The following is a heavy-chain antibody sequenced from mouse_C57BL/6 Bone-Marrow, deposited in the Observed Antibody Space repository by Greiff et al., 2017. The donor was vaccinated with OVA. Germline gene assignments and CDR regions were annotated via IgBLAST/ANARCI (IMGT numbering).Heavy chain of an antibody. Sequence: VQLQQSGAELVRPGASVKLSCTASGFSIKDDYMHWVKQRPEQGLEWIGWIDPETGDTDSASTFPGKATITADTSSNTAYLQLSSLTSEDTAVDNCPTCPYGFYGYVDVWGTGTTVTVSS. V-gene: IGHV14-4*01. CDR2: IDPETGDT. D-gene: IGHD2-2*01. J-gene: IGHJ1*03. CDR3: PTCPYGFYGYVDV. CDR1: GFSIKDDY.